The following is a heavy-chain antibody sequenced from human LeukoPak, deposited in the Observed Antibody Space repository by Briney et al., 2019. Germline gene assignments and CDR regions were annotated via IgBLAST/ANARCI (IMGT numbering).Heavy chain of an antibody. V-gene: IGHV4-4*07. CDR1: GGSISSYY. J-gene: IGHJ4*02. D-gene: IGHD2-2*01. CDR2: IYTSGST. Sequence: RTSETLSLTCTVSGGSISSYYWSWIRQPAGKGLEWIGRIYTSGSTSYNPSLKSRVTMSVATSKSQFSLRLSSVTAADTAVYCCARAYHSYFDYWGQGTLVTVSS. CDR3: ARAYHSYFDY.